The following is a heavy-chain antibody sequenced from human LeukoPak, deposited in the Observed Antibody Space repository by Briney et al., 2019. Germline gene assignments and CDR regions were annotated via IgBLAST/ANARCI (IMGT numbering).Heavy chain of an antibody. J-gene: IGHJ4*02. V-gene: IGHV3-30*03. D-gene: IGHD5-18*01. CDR2: ISYDGSNK. CDR1: GFTFSTYG. Sequence: GGSLRLSCAASGFTFSTYGMHWVRQAPSKGLEWVAVISYDGSNKYYADSVKGRFTISRDNSKNTLYLQMNSLRAEDTAVYYCARVGTAMGYFDFWGQGTLVTVSS. CDR3: ARVGTAMGYFDF.